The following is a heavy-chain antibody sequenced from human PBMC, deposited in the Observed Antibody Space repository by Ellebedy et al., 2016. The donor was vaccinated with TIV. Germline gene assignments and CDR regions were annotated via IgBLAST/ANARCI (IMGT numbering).Heavy chain of an antibody. D-gene: IGHD3-22*01. J-gene: IGHJ4*02. Sequence: AASVKVSCKASGYTFISYGISWVRQAPGQGLEWMGWISAYNGATSYAQKFQGRVTMTRDTSTSTVYMELSSLRSEDTAVYYCARDSYDSSGFDCWGQGTLVTVSS. CDR1: GYTFISYG. V-gene: IGHV1-18*01. CDR2: ISAYNGAT. CDR3: ARDSYDSSGFDC.